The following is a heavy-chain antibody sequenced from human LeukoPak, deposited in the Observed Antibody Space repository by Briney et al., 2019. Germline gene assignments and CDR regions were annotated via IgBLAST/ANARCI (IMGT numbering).Heavy chain of an antibody. CDR1: GYTYTTYG. Sequence: GASVKVSCKASGYTYTTYGISWVRQAPGQGLEWMGWINGYKGNTNYAQKLQGRVTMTRDMSTSTVYMELSSLRSEDTAVYYCARANHCSSTSCPTYYDFWSGYHGGYYYYYMDVWGKGTTVTVSS. V-gene: IGHV1-18*01. D-gene: IGHD3-3*01. J-gene: IGHJ6*03. CDR3: ARANHCSSTSCPTYYDFWSGYHGGYYYYYMDV. CDR2: INGYKGNT.